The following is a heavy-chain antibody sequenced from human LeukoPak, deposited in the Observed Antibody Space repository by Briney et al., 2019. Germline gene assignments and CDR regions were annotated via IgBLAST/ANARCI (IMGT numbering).Heavy chain of an antibody. CDR1: GFTFSAYG. CDR2: ISTNSANT. CDR3: AKGQSTIATRSFDS. J-gene: IGHJ4*02. D-gene: IGHD6-6*01. V-gene: IGHV3-23*01. Sequence: GGSLRLSCAASGFTFSAYGMNWVRQAPGKGLEWVSTISTNSANTCYTDSVKGRFTISRDNSKDTLFMQMNSLRAEDTAVYYCAKGQSTIATRSFDSWGQGTLVTVSS.